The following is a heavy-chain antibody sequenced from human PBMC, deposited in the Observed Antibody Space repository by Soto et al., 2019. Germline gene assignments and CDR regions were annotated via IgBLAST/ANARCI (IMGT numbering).Heavy chain of an antibody. D-gene: IGHD2-2*01. J-gene: IGHJ4*02. CDR1: GFNFSSHE. V-gene: IGHV3-48*03. Sequence: RGGSLRLSCAASGFNFSSHEMSWVRQAPGKGLEWVSSISRSGATIHYTDSVRGRFTISRDNAKKSLYLQMNSPRAEDSAVYYCARTLCSSPSCRNSDYWGQGTLVTVSS. CDR3: ARTLCSSPSCRNSDY. CDR2: ISRSGATI.